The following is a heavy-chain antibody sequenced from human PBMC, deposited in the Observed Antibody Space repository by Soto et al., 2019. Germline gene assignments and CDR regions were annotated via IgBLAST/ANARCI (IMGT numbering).Heavy chain of an antibody. V-gene: IGHV3-23*01. CDR2: ISGSGSTP. CDR3: AKTASMTIRDGFDH. J-gene: IGHJ4*02. D-gene: IGHD4-17*01. Sequence: EVQVLESGGGLVQPGGSLRLSCAASGFTFSSYAMSWVRQAPGQGLEWVSAISGSGSTPYYADSVKGRFTISRDNSKNTLYLPMNILRAEDTALYDCAKTASMTIRDGFDHWGQGTLVTVSS. CDR1: GFTFSSYA.